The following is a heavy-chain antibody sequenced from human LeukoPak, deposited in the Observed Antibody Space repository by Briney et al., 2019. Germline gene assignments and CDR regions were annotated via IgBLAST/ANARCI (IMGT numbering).Heavy chain of an antibody. J-gene: IGHJ4*02. CDR1: GFTFSSYW. Sequence: GGSLRLSCAASGFTFSSYWMHWVRQAPGKGLVWVSRNSSDGSSTTYADSVKGRFTISRDNAKNTLYLQMNSLRAEDTAVYYCARGYSGSYRVDYWGQGTLVTVSS. CDR3: ARGYSGSYRVDY. D-gene: IGHD1-26*01. CDR2: NSSDGSST. V-gene: IGHV3-74*01.